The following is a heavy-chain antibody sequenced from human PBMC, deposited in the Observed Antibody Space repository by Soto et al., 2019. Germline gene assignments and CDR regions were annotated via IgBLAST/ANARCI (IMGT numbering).Heavy chain of an antibody. Sequence: QVQLQQWGAGLLRPSETLSLTCAVYTGSFSGYYWSWIRQPPGKGLEWIGEINHSGSTNYNPSLKSRVTIXTXXSKNQFSLKVSSVTAADTAMYYCARGTLSGWYFDLWGRGTLVTVSS. J-gene: IGHJ2*01. CDR3: ARGTLSGWYFDL. V-gene: IGHV4-34*01. CDR1: TGSFSGYY. CDR2: INHSGST.